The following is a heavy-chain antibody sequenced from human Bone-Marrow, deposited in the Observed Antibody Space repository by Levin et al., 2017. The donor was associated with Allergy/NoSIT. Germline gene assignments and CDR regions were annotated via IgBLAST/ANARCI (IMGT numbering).Heavy chain of an antibody. CDR1: GYTFTSYY. CDR2: INPSGGST. J-gene: IGHJ4*02. CDR3: ARERVDDSSGYYYVGDY. D-gene: IGHD3-22*01. V-gene: IGHV1-46*01. Sequence: GESLKISCKASGYTFTSYYMHWVRQAPGQGLEWMGIINPSGGSTSYAQKFQGRVTMTRDTSTSTVYMELSSLRSEDTAVYYCARERVDDSSGYYYVGDYWGQGTLVTVSS.